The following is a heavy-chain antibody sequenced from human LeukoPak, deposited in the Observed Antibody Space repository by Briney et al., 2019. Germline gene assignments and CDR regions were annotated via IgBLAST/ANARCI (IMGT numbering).Heavy chain of an antibody. CDR2: INHSGST. V-gene: IGHV4-34*01. Sequence: SETQSLTCAVYGGSFSGYYWSWIRQPPGKGLEWIGEINHSGSTNYNPSLKSRVTISVDTSKNQFSLKLSSVTAADTAVYYCARGLVGGREFDYWGQGTLVTVSS. J-gene: IGHJ4*02. CDR3: ARGLVGGREFDY. CDR1: GGSFSGYY. D-gene: IGHD2-15*01.